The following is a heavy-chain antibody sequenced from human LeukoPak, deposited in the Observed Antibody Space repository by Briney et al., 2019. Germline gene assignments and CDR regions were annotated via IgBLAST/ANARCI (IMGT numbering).Heavy chain of an antibody. CDR3: ARGGYSGYDVTEFDY. J-gene: IGHJ4*02. CDR2: ISAYNGNT. V-gene: IGHV1-18*01. Sequence: ASVKVSCKASGYTFTSYGISWVRQAPGQGHEWMGWISAYNGNTNYAQKLQGRVTMTTDTSTSTAYMELRSLRSDDTAVYYCARGGYSGYDVTEFDYWGQGTLVTVSS. D-gene: IGHD5-12*01. CDR1: GYTFTSYG.